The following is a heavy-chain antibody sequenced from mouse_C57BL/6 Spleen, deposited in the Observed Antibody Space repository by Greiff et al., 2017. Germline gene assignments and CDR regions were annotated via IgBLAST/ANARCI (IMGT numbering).Heavy chain of an antibody. CDR3: ARGGMGRRPAYAMDY. V-gene: IGHV1-18*01. Sequence: EVKLQESGPELVKPGASVKIPCKASGYTFTDYNMDWVKQSHGKSLEWIGDINPNNGGTIYNQKFKGKATLTVDKSSSTAYMELRSLTSEDTAVYYCARGGMGRRPAYAMDYWGQGTSVTVSS. J-gene: IGHJ4*01. D-gene: IGHD2-3*01. CDR1: GYTFTDYN. CDR2: INPNNGGT.